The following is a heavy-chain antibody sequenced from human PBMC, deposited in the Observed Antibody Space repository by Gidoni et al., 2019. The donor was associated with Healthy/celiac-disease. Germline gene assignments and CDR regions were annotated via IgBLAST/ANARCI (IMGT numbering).Heavy chain of an antibody. CDR3: ARGMGIVGGNYYYYGMDV. CDR1: GFTFSSYA. CDR2: ISYDGSNK. Sequence: QVQLVESGGGVVQPGRSLRLSCAASGFTFSSYAMHWVRQAPGKGLEWVAVISYDGSNKYYADSVKGRFTSSRDNSKKTLYLQMNSRRAEDTAVYYCARGMGIVGGNYYYYGMDVWGQGTTVTVSS. D-gene: IGHD2-15*01. J-gene: IGHJ6*02. V-gene: IGHV3-30-3*01.